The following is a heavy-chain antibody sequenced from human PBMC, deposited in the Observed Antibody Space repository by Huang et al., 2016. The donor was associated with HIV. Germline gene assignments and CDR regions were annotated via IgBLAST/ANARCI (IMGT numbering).Heavy chain of an antibody. CDR3: AGGDYDSSGYYQGYLYYMDV. V-gene: IGHV3-53*02. CDR2: IYSGGNT. CDR1: GFTVTTGH. D-gene: IGHD3-22*01. J-gene: IGHJ6*03. Sequence: EVQLVETGGGLIQPGGSVRLSCAASGFTVTTGHISCVRQAQGKGLAWISLIYSGGNTYYADSGKGRFIISRDNSKNTVYLQMNSLRAEDTAVYYCAGGDYDSSGYYQGYLYYMDVWGKGTTVTVSS.